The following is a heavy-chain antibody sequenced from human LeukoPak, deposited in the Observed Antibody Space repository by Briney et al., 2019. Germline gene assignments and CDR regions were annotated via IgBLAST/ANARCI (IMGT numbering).Heavy chain of an antibody. V-gene: IGHV1-69*04. Sequence: SVRVSCKASGGTFSIYAISWVRQAPGQGLEWMGRIIPILGIANYAQKFQGRVTITADKSTSTAYMELSSLRSEDTAVYYCARGVYVDTAMAYDYWGQGTLVTVSS. D-gene: IGHD5-18*01. CDR1: GGTFSIYA. CDR3: ARGVYVDTAMAYDY. CDR2: IIPILGIA. J-gene: IGHJ4*02.